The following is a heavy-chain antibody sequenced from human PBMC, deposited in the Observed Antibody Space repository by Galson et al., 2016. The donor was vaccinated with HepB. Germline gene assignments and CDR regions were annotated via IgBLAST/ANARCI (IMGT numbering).Heavy chain of an antibody. J-gene: IGHJ4*02. CDR3: ARMLTYAYYFEY. CDR1: GDSISSNY. CDR2: FYYSGST. D-gene: IGHD1-14*01. Sequence: SETLSLTCTVSGDSISSNYWSWIRQPPGKGLEWIGYFYYSGSTNYNPSLKSRATISVDTSKNQFSLKLRSVTAADTAVYYCARMLTYAYYFEYWGQGTLVTVSS. V-gene: IGHV4-59*01.